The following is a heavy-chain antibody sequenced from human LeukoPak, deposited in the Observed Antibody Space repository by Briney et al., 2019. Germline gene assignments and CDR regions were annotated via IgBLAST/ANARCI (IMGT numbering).Heavy chain of an antibody. D-gene: IGHD6-6*01. J-gene: IGHJ6*03. V-gene: IGHV4-4*07. CDR3: ARDLAAGPPRHGYYYMDV. CDR2: IYTSGST. Sequence: SETLSLTCTVSGGSISSYYWSWIRQPAGKGLEWIGRIYTSGSTNYNPSLKSRVTMSVDTSKNQFSLKLSSVTAADTAVYYCARDLAAGPPRHGYYYMDVWGKGTTVTVSS. CDR1: GGSISSYY.